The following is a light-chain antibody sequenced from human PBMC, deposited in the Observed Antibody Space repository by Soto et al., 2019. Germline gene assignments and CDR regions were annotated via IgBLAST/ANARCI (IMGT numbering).Light chain of an antibody. Sequence: SPVTLSAKKKDRVTINCRASESISKWVDWYQQKPGKAPKLLIYKASSLESGVPSRFSGSGSGTEFTLTINILQADDFATYYSQVSDIYSDAFGQVAKVAIK. V-gene: IGKV1-5*03. CDR1: ESISKW. CDR3: QVSDIYSDA. CDR2: KAS. J-gene: IGKJ1*01.